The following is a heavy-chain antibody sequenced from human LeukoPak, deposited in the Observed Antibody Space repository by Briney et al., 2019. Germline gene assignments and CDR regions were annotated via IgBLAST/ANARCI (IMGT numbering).Heavy chain of an antibody. Sequence: ASVKVSCKASGYTFTGYYMHWVRQAPGQGLEWMGWINPNSGGTNYAQKFQGRVTMTRDTSISTAYMELSRLRSDDTAVYYCARETLAAAGTYGCFDPWGQGTLVSVSS. V-gene: IGHV1-2*02. J-gene: IGHJ5*02. CDR3: ARETLAAAGTYGCFDP. CDR2: INPNSGGT. D-gene: IGHD6-13*01. CDR1: GYTFTGYY.